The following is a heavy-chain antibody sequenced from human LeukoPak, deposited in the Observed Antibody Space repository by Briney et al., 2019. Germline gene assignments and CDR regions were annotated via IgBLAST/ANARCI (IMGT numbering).Heavy chain of an antibody. V-gene: IGHV4-34*01. CDR1: GGSFSGYY. J-gene: IGHJ3*02. CDR3: ARHRRTVTTFSDAFDI. D-gene: IGHD4-17*01. CDR2: INHSGST. Sequence: SETLSLTCAVYGGSFSGYYWSWIRQPPGKGLEWIGEINHSGSTYYNPSLKSRVTISVDTSKNQFSLKLSSVTAADTAVYYCARHRRTVTTFSDAFDIWGQGAMVTVSS.